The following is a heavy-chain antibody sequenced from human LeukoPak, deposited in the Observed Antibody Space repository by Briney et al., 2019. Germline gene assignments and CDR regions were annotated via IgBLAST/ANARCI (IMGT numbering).Heavy chain of an antibody. CDR2: ISGSGGST. V-gene: IGHV3-23*01. Sequence: GGSLRLSCAASGFTFSSYAMSWVRQAPGKGLEWVSAISGSGGSTYYADSVKGRFTISRDNSKNTLYLQMNSLRAEDTAVYYCAKDKGDRYSSSTSCYIIVRNYFDYWGQGTLVTVSS. D-gene: IGHD2-2*02. CDR3: AKDKGDRYSSSTSCYIIVRNYFDY. J-gene: IGHJ4*02. CDR1: GFTFSSYA.